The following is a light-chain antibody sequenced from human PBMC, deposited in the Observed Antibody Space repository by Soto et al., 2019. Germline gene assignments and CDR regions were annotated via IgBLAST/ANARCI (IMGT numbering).Light chain of an antibody. CDR3: QSWGTGIQV. CDR2: LNRDGSH. Sequence: QAVVTQSPSASASLGASVKLTCTLSSGHSNYAIAWHQQRPEKGPRSLMKLNRDGSHSKGDGIPDRFSGSSSGAERYLTISSLQYEDEADYYCQSWGTGIQVFGGGTKLTVL. V-gene: IGLV4-69*01. CDR1: SGHSNYA. J-gene: IGLJ2*01.